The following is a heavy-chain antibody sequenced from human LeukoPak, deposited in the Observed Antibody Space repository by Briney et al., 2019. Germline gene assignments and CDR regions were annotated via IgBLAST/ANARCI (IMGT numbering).Heavy chain of an antibody. Sequence: PSQTLSLTCTVSGGSISSGGYYWSWIRQHPGKGLEWIGYIYYSGSTYYNPSLKSRVTISVDTSKNQFSLKLSSVTAADTAVYYCARSPMVRGLWDGMDVWGQGTTVTVSS. CDR3: ARSPMVRGLWDGMDV. V-gene: IGHV4-31*03. J-gene: IGHJ6*02. CDR1: GGSISSGGYY. CDR2: IYYSGST. D-gene: IGHD3-10*01.